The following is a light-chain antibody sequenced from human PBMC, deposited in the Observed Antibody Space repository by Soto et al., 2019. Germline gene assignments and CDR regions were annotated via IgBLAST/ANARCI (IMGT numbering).Light chain of an antibody. Sequence: EIVMTQSPVSLPVIPGEPASISCRSSQSLLHSNGYHYLDWYVQKPGQSPQLLIYLTSNRASGVPDRFSGSGSGTDFTLKITRVEAEDVGVYYCMRSLDALSFGGGTKVEIK. CDR3: MRSLDALS. J-gene: IGKJ4*01. CDR2: LTS. V-gene: IGKV2-28*01. CDR1: QSLLHSNGYHY.